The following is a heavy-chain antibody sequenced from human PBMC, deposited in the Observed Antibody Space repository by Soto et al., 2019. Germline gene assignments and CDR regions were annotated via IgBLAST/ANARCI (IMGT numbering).Heavy chain of an antibody. CDR1: GFTFSSYD. J-gene: IGHJ3*02. Sequence: GGSLRLSCAASGFTFSSYDMHWVRQATGKGLEWVSAIGTAGDTYYPGSVKGRFTISRENVKNSLYLQMNSLRAGDTAVYYCARATAADAFDIWGQGTMVTVSS. D-gene: IGHD6-13*01. V-gene: IGHV3-13*01. CDR2: IGTAGDT. CDR3: ARATAADAFDI.